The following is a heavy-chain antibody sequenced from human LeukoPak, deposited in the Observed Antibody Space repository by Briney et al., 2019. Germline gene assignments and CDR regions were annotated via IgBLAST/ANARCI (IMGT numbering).Heavy chain of an antibody. CDR2: ISNDGSNK. D-gene: IGHD1-26*01. CDR3: AKVFRPLAGKNYYGMDV. Sequence: GGSLRLSCAASGFTFSSYGMHWVRQAPGKGLEWVAVISNDGSNKYYADSVKGRFAISRDNSKNTLYLQMNSLRAEGTAVYYCAKVFRPLAGKNYYGMDVGAKGPTVPVS. CDR1: GFTFSSYG. V-gene: IGHV3-30*18. J-gene: IGHJ6*04.